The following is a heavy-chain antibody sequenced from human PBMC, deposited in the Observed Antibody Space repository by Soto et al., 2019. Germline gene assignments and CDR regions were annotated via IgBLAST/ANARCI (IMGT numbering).Heavy chain of an antibody. Sequence: VASVKVSCKASGDTFNFYTFSWVRQAPGQGLEWMGRIIPMVGMSNYAQKFQGRVTIIADRSTNTTYMQLSSLRSEDTAVYYCARDPRHTSIWRNYFDNWGQGTTVTVSS. CDR3: ARDPRHTSIWRNYFDN. CDR1: GDTFNFYT. CDR2: IIPMVGMS. D-gene: IGHD3-3*01. V-gene: IGHV1-69*04. J-gene: IGHJ4*02.